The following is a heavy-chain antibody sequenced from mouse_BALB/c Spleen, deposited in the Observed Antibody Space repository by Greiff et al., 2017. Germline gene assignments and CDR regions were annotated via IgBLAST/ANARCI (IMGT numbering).Heavy chain of an antibody. J-gene: IGHJ2*01. D-gene: IGHD2-3*01. CDR3: ARQEGLYDGYYPFDY. CDR1: GFTFSSYA. Sequence: DVMLVESGGGLVKPGGSLKLSCAASGFTFSSYAMSWVRQTPEKRLEWVATISSGGSYTYYPDSVKGRFTISRDNAKNTLYLQMSSLRSEDTAMYYCARQEGLYDGYYPFDYWGQGTTLTVSS. CDR2: ISSGGSYT. V-gene: IGHV5-9-3*01.